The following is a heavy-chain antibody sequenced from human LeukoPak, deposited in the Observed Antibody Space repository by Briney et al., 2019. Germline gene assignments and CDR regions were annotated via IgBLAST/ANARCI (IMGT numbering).Heavy chain of an antibody. Sequence: GGSLRLSCAASGFNFDDYGMHWVRQAPGKGLECVFLISWDGDSTYYSDSVKGRFTISRDNNKNSLYLQMNSLRTEDTALYYCATAPYDSIGIFDYWGQGTLVTVSS. J-gene: IGHJ4*02. CDR1: GFNFDDYG. V-gene: IGHV3-43D*03. CDR2: ISWDGDST. CDR3: ATAPYDSIGIFDY. D-gene: IGHD3-22*01.